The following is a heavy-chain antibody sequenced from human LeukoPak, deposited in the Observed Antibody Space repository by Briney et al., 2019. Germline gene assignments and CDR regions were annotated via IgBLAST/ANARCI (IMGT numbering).Heavy chain of an antibody. CDR1: GYTFTSYY. J-gene: IGHJ4*02. D-gene: IGHD3-22*01. V-gene: IGHV1-46*01. CDR2: INPSGGST. Sequence: EASVKVSCKASGYTFTSYYMHWVRQAPGQGLEWMGIINPSGGSTSYAQKFQGRVTMTRDTSTCTVYMELSSLRSEDTAVYYCAREPTSYYDSSGYSAGFDYWGQGTLVTVSS. CDR3: AREPTSYYDSSGYSAGFDY.